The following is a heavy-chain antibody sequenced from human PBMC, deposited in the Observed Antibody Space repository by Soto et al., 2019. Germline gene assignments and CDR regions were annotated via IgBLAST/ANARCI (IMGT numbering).Heavy chain of an antibody. CDR2: IDARSNYI. V-gene: IGHV3-21*02. D-gene: IGHD1-26*01. CDR1: GFRFNCYS. J-gene: IGHJ4*02. CDR3: VRENEMAGATSAFEY. Sequence: EVQLVESGGGLVKPGGSLRVSCEASGFRFNCYSMNWVRQAPQKGLEWVSLIDARSNYIYYADSVKGRFTISRDNARNSLYLQMDSLRVEDTAVYYCVRENEMAGATSAFEYWGQGTPVTVSS.